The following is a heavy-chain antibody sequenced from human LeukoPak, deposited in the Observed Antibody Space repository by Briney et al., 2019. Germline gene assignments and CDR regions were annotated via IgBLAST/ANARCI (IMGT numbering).Heavy chain of an antibody. D-gene: IGHD6-19*01. CDR3: ARGEGSGWFSRKWFDP. Sequence: PAGSLRLSCAAYGFMFDDYGMSWVRQAPGKGLEWVSIIYSGGSTYYPDSVKGRFTISRDNSKNTLYLQMNSLRAEDTAVYFCARGEGSGWFSRKWFDPWGQGTLVTVSS. V-gene: IGHV3-66*01. J-gene: IGHJ5*02. CDR2: IYSGGST. CDR1: GFMFDDYG.